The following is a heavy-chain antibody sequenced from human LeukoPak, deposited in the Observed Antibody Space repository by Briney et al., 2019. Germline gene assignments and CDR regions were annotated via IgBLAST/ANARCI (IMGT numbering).Heavy chain of an antibody. CDR3: IKAQYCSTTSCNYFDY. V-gene: IGHV3-9*01. D-gene: IGHD2-2*01. J-gene: IGHJ4*02. CDR2: ISWNSGRI. CDR1: GFTFGDYA. Sequence: SLRLSCAASGFTFGDYAMHWVRQAPGKGPEWVSGISWNSGRIDYADSVKGRFTISRDTAKNSLYLQMNSLKAEDTALYYCIKAQYCSTTSCNYFDYWGQGTLVTVSS.